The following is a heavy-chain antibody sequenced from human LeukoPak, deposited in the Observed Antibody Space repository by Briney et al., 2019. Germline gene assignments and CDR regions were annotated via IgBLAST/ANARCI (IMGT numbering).Heavy chain of an antibody. D-gene: IGHD3-3*01. V-gene: IGHV3-9*01. CDR2: ISWNSFSI. J-gene: IGHJ4*02. Sequence: GGSLRLSCAASGFTFHDYAMHWVRQAPGKGLEWVSGISWNSFSIAYADSVKGRFTISRDNAKNSLYLQMNSLRAEDTAVYYCARVASGYDFWSGYSPMYYFDYWGQGTLVTVSS. CDR1: GFTFHDYA. CDR3: ARVASGYDFWSGYSPMYYFDY.